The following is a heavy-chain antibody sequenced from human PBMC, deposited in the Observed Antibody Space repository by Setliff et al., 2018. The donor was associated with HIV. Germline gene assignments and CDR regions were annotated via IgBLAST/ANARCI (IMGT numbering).Heavy chain of an antibody. CDR3: ARDRWAAAAYFDY. CDR2: ITGNSGYI. J-gene: IGHJ4*02. CDR1: GFAFSSFN. Sequence: PGGSLRLSCAASGFAFSSFNMNWVRQAPGKGLEWISSITGNSGYIYYADSVKGRFTISRDNAKNSLYLQMNSLRAEDTAVYYCARDRWAAAAYFDYWGQGTLVTVSS. V-gene: IGHV3-21*01. D-gene: IGHD6-13*01.